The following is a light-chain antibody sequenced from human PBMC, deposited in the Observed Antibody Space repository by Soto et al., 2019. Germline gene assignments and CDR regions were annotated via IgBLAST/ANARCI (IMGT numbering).Light chain of an antibody. CDR3: SSYTSSSTLV. J-gene: IGLJ1*01. CDR2: EVS. CDR1: SSDVGGYNY. V-gene: IGLV2-14*01. Sequence: QSVLTQPASVSGSPGQSITISCTRTSSDVGGYNYVSWYQQHPGKAPNLMIYEVSNRPSGVSNRFSGSKSGNTASLTISGLQAEDEADYYCSSYTSSSTLVFGTGTKVTVL.